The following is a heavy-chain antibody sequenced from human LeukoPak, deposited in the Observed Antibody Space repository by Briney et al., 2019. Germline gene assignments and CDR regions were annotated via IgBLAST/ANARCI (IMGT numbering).Heavy chain of an antibody. CDR1: GFTFSSYW. V-gene: IGHV3-74*01. CDR2: INSDGSST. Sequence: GGSLRLSCAASGFTFSSYWMHWVRQAPGKGLVWVSRINSDGSSTSYADSVKGRFTISRDSAKNTLYLEMNSLRAEDTAVHYCARYNWNSAPFDYWGQGTLVTVSS. CDR3: ARYNWNSAPFDY. D-gene: IGHD1-7*01. J-gene: IGHJ4*02.